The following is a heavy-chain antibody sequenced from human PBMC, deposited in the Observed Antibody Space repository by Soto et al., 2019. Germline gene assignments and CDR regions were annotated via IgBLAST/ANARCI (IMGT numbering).Heavy chain of an antibody. CDR1: GLTFISYG. CDR2: IRYDGSNK. J-gene: IGHJ6*02. Sequence: PGGSLRLSCAASGLTFISYGMHWVRQAPGKGLEWVAVIRYDGSNKYYADSVKGRFTISRDNSKNTLYLQMNSLRAEDTAVYYCVRDKDDSLTGYYAHYYYGMGVWGHGNTVT. D-gene: IGHD3-9*01. V-gene: IGHV3-33*01. CDR3: VRDKDDSLTGYYAHYYYGMGV.